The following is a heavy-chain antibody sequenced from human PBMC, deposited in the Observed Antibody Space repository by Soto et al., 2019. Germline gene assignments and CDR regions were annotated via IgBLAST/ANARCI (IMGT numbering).Heavy chain of an antibody. Sequence: SLRLSCAASGFTFSSYAMSWVRQAPGKGLEWVSAIRGSGGSIYYADSVKGRFTISRDNATNSLYLQMNSLRAEDTAVYYCAREMGGTFDYWGQGTLVTVSS. D-gene: IGHD1-1*01. CDR2: IRGSGGSI. V-gene: IGHV3-23*01. J-gene: IGHJ4*02. CDR1: GFTFSSYA. CDR3: AREMGGTFDY.